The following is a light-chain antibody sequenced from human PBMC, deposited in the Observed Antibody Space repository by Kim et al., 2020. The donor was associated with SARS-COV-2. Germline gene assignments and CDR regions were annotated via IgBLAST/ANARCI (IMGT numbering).Light chain of an antibody. V-gene: IGKV1-8*01. CDR1: QSISSY. J-gene: IGKJ5*01. CDR3: QQYYSYPPT. Sequence: VSTGDRVTITCRASQSISSYLAWYQHKPGNAPKILIYAASTLQSGVPSRFSCSGSGTDFTLTISSLQPEDFATYYCQQYYSYPPTFGQGTRLEIK. CDR2: AAS.